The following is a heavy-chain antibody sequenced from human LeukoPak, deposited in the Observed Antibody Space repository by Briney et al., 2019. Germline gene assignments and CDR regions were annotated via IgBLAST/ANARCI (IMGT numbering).Heavy chain of an antibody. D-gene: IGHD3-3*01. CDR1: GYTFTGYY. Sequence: ASVKVSCKASGYTFTGYYMHWVRQAPGQGLEWMGWINPNSGGTNYAQKFQGRVTMTRDTSISTAYMELSRLRSDDTAVYYCARDLSLAGDFWSGQPWGQGTLVTVSS. CDR2: INPNSGGT. J-gene: IGHJ5*02. V-gene: IGHV1-2*02. CDR3: ARDLSLAGDFWSGQP.